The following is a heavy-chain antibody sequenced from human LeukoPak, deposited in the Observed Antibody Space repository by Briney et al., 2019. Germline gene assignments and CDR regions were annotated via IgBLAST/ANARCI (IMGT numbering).Heavy chain of an antibody. CDR2: MNPNSGNS. CDR1: GSTFTSYD. Sequence: ASVKVSCKASGSTFTSYDINWVRQATGQGLEWMGWMNPNSGNSGYAQKFQGRVTMTRDTSISTAFMELSSLRSEDTAVYYCARVGYDYVWGSYQTYYFDYWGQGTLVTVSS. CDR3: ARVGYDYVWGSYQTYYFDY. J-gene: IGHJ4*02. V-gene: IGHV1-8*01. D-gene: IGHD3-16*02.